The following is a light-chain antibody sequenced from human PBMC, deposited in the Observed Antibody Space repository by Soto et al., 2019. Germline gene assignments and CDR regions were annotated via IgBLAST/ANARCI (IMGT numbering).Light chain of an antibody. J-gene: IGLJ3*02. CDR1: SSDVGGYNY. CDR3: SSYAGTNNLV. CDR2: EVS. Sequence: QSVLTQPPSASGSPGQSVTISCTGTSSDVGGYNYVSWYQQYPGKAPKIMIYEVSERPSGVPVRFSGSKSGNTASLTVSGLQAEDEADYYFSSYAGTNNLVFGGGTKLTVL. V-gene: IGLV2-8*01.